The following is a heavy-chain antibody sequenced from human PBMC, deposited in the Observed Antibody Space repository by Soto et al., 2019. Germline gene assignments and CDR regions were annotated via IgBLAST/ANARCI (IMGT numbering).Heavy chain of an antibody. D-gene: IGHD6-19*01. V-gene: IGHV4-59*01. CDR2: IYYSGST. Sequence: SETLSLTCTVSGGSISSYYWSWIRQPPGKGLEWIGYIYYSGSTNYNPSLKSRVTISVDTSKNQFSLKLSSVTAADTAVYYCAGQAVAGPIDAFDIWGQGTMVTVSS. J-gene: IGHJ3*02. CDR1: GGSISSYY. CDR3: AGQAVAGPIDAFDI.